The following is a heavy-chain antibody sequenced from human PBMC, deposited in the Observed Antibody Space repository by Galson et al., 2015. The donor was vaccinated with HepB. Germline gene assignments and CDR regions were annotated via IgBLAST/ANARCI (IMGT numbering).Heavy chain of an antibody. D-gene: IGHD2-2*01. V-gene: IGHV3-23*01. J-gene: IGHJ4*02. CDR2: ITAGGRT. CDR1: GFAFGTHS. CDR3: AKGTERRLTTMTSHNYFDH. Sequence: LRLSCAASGFAFGTHSMTWVRQAPGQGLQWVSTITAGGRTTYAESVTGRFTVSRDNSNNRVYLQMNSLRVADTAVYYCAKGTERRLTTMTSHNYFDHWGRGALVTVSS.